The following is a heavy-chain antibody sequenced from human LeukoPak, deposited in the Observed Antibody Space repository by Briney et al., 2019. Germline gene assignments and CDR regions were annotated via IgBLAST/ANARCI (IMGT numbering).Heavy chain of an antibody. J-gene: IGHJ4*02. Sequence: VASVKVSCKASGYTFTSYDINWVREATGQGLEWMGWMNPNSGNTGYAQKFHGRVTMTRNTSISTAYMELSSLRSEDTAVYYCAREHVLLWCRELSHPRGFDYWGQGTLVTVSS. CDR2: MNPNSGNT. CDR3: AREHVLLWCRELSHPRGFDY. CDR1: GYTFTSYD. D-gene: IGHD3-10*01. V-gene: IGHV1-8*01.